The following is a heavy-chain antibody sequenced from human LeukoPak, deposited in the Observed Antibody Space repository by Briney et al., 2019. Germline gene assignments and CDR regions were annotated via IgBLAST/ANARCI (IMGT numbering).Heavy chain of an antibody. Sequence: GASVKVSCKASGYTFTSYGISWVRQAPGQGLEWMGWISAYNGNTNYAQKLQGRVTMTTDTSTSTAYMELRSLRSDDTAVYYCARDTTGELSLYQKYILRGKEGNDAFDIWGQGTMVTVSS. J-gene: IGHJ3*02. V-gene: IGHV1-18*01. CDR3: ARDTTGELSLYQKYILRGKEGNDAFDI. CDR1: GYTFTSYG. D-gene: IGHD3-16*02. CDR2: ISAYNGNT.